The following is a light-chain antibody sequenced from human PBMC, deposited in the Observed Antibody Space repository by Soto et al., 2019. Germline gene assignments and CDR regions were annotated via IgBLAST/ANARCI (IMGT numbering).Light chain of an antibody. CDR3: SSYTNRNTLV. J-gene: IGLJ2*01. CDR2: DVS. Sequence: QSALTQPASVSGSPGQSITISCTGTSSDIGVYNYVSWYQQHPGKAPKLMIYDVSDRPSGVSNRFSGSKSGNTASLTISGLQAEDDANYYCSSYTNRNTLVFGGGTKLTVL. V-gene: IGLV2-14*03. CDR1: SSDIGVYNY.